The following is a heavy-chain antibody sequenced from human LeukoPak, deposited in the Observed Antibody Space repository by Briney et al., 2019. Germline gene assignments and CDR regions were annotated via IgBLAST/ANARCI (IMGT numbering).Heavy chain of an antibody. CDR1: GGTFSSYA. V-gene: IGHV1-69*04. Sequence: ASVKVSCKASGGTFSSYAISWVRQAPGQGLEWMGRIIPILGIANYAQKFQGRVTITADKSTSTAYMELSSLRSEDTAVYYCARFYYDSSGYYTDAFDIWGQGTMVTVSS. CDR3: ARFYYDSSGYYTDAFDI. D-gene: IGHD3-22*01. J-gene: IGHJ3*02. CDR2: IIPILGIA.